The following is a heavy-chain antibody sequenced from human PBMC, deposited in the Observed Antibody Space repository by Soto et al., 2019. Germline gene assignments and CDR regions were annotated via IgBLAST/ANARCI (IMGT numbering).Heavy chain of an antibody. CDR3: AKDVGSYGDDIFEY. V-gene: IGHV3-30*18. J-gene: IGHJ4*02. D-gene: IGHD4-17*01. CDR1: GFTFSSYG. CDR2: ISYDGSNK. Sequence: QVQLVESGGGVVQPGRSLRLSCAASGFTFSSYGMHWVRQAPGKGLEWVAVISYDGSNKYYADSVKGRFTISRDNSKNTLYLQMNSLRAEDTAVYYGAKDVGSYGDDIFEYWGQGTLVNVSS.